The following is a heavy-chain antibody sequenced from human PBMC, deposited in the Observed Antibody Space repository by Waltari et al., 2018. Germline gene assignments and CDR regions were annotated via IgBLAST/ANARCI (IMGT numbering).Heavy chain of an antibody. D-gene: IGHD3-10*01. J-gene: IGHJ4*02. Sequence: EVQLVESGGGSVRPGGSLRLCCAASALPFHTYRMHWVRQAPGRGLVCVARINSEGSLISYAASVKGRFTISRDNAKNTLYLQMNSLRAEDTAVYYCARGGGSLDYWGQGTQVTVSS. CDR3: ARGGGSLDY. V-gene: IGHV3-74*01. CDR1: ALPFHTYR. CDR2: INSEGSLI.